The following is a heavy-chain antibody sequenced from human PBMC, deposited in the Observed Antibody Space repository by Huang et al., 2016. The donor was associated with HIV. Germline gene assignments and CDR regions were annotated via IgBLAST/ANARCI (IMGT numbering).Heavy chain of an antibody. J-gene: IGHJ4*02. D-gene: IGHD3-3*01. CDR2: VSFDGSTK. CDR3: AKDKYLMSTILAYYFDC. Sequence: QVQLVESGGGVVQPGRSLRLSCTASGFSFSSYGMHWVRQALGMGLEWVAVVSFDGSTKYSADSVKGRFTIARDNSKNTVYLQMNSLTVEDTALYYCAKDKYLMSTILAYYFDCWGQGTLVTVSS. CDR1: GFSFSSYG. V-gene: IGHV3-30*18.